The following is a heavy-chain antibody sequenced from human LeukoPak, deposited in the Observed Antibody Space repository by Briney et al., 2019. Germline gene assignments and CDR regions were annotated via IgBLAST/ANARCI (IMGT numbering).Heavy chain of an antibody. V-gene: IGHV1-18*01. CDR2: ISDYNGNT. D-gene: IGHD4-17*01. CDR3: ASSHLVYDYGDPDAFDI. J-gene: IGHJ3*02. CDR1: GYTFTSYG. Sequence: ASVKVSCKASGYTFTSYGISWVRQAPGQGLEWMGWISDYNGNTNYAQKLQGRVTMTTDTSTSTAYMELSSLRSEDTAVYYCASSHLVYDYGDPDAFDIWGQGTMVTVSS.